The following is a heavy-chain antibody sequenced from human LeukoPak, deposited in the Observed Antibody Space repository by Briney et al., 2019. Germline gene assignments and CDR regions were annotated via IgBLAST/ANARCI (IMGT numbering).Heavy chain of an antibody. V-gene: IGHV1-18*01. CDR3: ARDRELYCSSTTCYLDY. CDR2: ISGYNRIT. D-gene: IGHD2-2*01. CDR1: GYTFNIYG. Sequence: ASVKVSCKASGYTFNIYGLTWVRQAPGQGLEWMGWISGYNRITNYAHKFQGRVTMTTDTSTRTAYMELRSLRSDDTAVYYCARDRELYCSSTTCYLDYWGQGTLVTVSS. J-gene: IGHJ4*02.